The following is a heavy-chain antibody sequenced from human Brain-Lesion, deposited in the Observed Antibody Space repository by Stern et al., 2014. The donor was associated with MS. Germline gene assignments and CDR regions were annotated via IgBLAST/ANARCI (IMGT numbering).Heavy chain of an antibody. J-gene: IGHJ6*02. CDR2: IIPIFGTA. CDR3: ARGVLRFLEWPYYGMDV. D-gene: IGHD3-3*01. CDR1: GGTFSSYA. V-gene: IGHV1-69*01. Sequence: QVQLVESGAEVKKPGSSVKVSCKASGGTFSSYAISWARQAPGQGLEWMGGIIPIFGTANDAQKFQGRVTITADESTSTAYMELSSLRSEDTAVYYCARGVLRFLEWPYYGMDVWGQGTTVTVSS.